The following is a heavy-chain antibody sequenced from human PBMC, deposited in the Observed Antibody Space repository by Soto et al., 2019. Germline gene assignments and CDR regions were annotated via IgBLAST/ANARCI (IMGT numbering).Heavy chain of an antibody. Sequence: GESLKISCKGSGYSFTSYWIGRVRQMPGKGLEWMGIIYPGDSDTRYSPSFQGQVTISADKSISTAYLQWSSLKASDTAMYYCAGHSEQQLPWYYFDYWGQGTLVTVSS. V-gene: IGHV5-51*01. J-gene: IGHJ4*02. CDR1: GYSFTSYW. D-gene: IGHD6-13*01. CDR2: IYPGDSDT. CDR3: AGHSEQQLPWYYFDY.